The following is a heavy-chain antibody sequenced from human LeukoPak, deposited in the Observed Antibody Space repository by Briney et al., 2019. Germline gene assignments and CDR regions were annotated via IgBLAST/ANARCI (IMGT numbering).Heavy chain of an antibody. CDR1: GGSISSGDYY. J-gene: IGHJ5*02. CDR3: ARLPARDYYDLPNWFDP. D-gene: IGHD3-22*01. Sequence: SQTLSLTCSVSGGSISSGDYYWSWIRQPPGKGLEWIGSIYYSGSTYYNPSLKSRVTISVDTSKNQFSLKLSSVTAADTAVYYCARLPARDYYDLPNWFDPWGQGTLVTVSS. V-gene: IGHV4-39*01. CDR2: IYYSGST.